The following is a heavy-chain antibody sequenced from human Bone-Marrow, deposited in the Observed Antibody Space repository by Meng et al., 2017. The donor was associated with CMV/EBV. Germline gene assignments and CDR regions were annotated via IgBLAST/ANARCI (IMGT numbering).Heavy chain of an antibody. J-gene: IGHJ6*02. Sequence: GGSLRLSCAASGFTFSSYSMNWVRQAPGKGLEWVSSISSSSSYIYYADSVKGRFAISRDNAKNSLYQQMNSLRAEDTAVYYCANGIVEEANGMDVWGQGTTVTVSS. CDR1: GFTFSSYS. CDR3: ANGIVEEANGMDV. CDR2: ISSSSSYI. V-gene: IGHV3-21*01. D-gene: IGHD2-21*01.